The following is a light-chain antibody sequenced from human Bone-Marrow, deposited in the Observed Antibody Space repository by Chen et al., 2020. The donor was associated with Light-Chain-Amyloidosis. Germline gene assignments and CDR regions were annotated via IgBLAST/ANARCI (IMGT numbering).Light chain of an antibody. CDR3: QVWDRSSDRPV. CDR1: NIGSTS. J-gene: IGLJ3*02. CDR2: DDS. V-gene: IGLV3-21*02. Sequence: SYVLTQQSSVSVSPGQTATIACGGNNIGSTSVHWYQQTPGQAPPLVVYDDSDRPSGITGRLAGSNSGNTATLTISRVEAGDEADYYCQVWDRSSDRPVFGGGTKLTVL.